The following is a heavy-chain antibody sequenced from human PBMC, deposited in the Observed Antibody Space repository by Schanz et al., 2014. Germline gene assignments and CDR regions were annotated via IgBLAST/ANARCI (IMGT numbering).Heavy chain of an antibody. V-gene: IGHV1-2*06. CDR3: AREGTVIRGLSGWFDP. CDR2: INPNSGGT. Sequence: QVQLVQSGAEVKKPGASVKVSCKSSGYTFTDYHIHWVRQAPGQGLEYMGRINPNSGGTNFAQKFQGRVTMTRETSISTVYMELSRLRSADTAVYYCAREGTVIRGLSGWFDPWGQGTLVTVSS. J-gene: IGHJ5*02. CDR1: GYTFTDYH. D-gene: IGHD3-10*01.